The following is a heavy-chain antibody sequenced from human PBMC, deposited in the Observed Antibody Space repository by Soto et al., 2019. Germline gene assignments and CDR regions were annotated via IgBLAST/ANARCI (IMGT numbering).Heavy chain of an antibody. D-gene: IGHD6-19*01. V-gene: IGHV1-18*04. Sequence: ASVKVSCKASGYTFTSYGISWVRQAPGQGLEWMGWISAYNGNTNYAQKLQGRVTMTTDTSKSTAYMELRSLRSDDTAVYYCARDRYSSGWYYRNYYYYGMDVWGQGTTVTVSS. J-gene: IGHJ6*02. CDR1: GYTFTSYG. CDR3: ARDRYSSGWYYRNYYYYGMDV. CDR2: ISAYNGNT.